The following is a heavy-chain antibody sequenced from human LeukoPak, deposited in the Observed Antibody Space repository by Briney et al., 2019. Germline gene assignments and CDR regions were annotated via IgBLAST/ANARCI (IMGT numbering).Heavy chain of an antibody. J-gene: IGHJ4*02. D-gene: IGHD1-1*01. CDR1: GFTFSSYE. V-gene: IGHV3-48*03. CDR3: ARVRWYNSGD. CDR2: ISSGGSTI. Sequence: GGSLRLSCEVSGFTFSSYEMNWVRQAPGKGLEWISYISSGGSTIYYADSVKGRFTISRDNAKNSLYLQMNSLRAEDTAVYYCARVRWYNSGDWGQGTLVTVSS.